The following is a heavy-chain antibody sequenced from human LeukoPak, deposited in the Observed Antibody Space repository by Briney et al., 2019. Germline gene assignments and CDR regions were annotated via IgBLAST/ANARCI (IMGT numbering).Heavy chain of an antibody. J-gene: IGHJ3*02. Sequence: QPGGSLRLSCAASGFTFDDYAMHWVRQAPGKGLEWVSSISWNSGSIGYADSVKGRFTISRDNAKNSLYLQMNSLRAEDTALYYCAKDTRMIVTGAFHIWGQGTMVTVSS. CDR2: ISWNSGSI. CDR3: AKDTRMIVTGAFHI. D-gene: IGHD3-22*01. CDR1: GFTFDDYA. V-gene: IGHV3-9*01.